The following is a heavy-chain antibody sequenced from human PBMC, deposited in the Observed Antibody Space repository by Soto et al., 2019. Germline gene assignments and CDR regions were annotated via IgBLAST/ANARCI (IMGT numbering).Heavy chain of an antibody. Sequence: EVQLVESGGGLVQPGGSLRLSCAASGFTFSNYWMHWVRQAPGKGLVWVSRISDDGGSTTYADSVKGRFTISRDNAKNMLYLQMNSLRAEDTAVYYCVRARANDFWGQGTLVTVSS. J-gene: IGHJ4*02. CDR2: ISDDGGST. CDR3: VRARANDF. V-gene: IGHV3-74*01. CDR1: GFTFSNYW.